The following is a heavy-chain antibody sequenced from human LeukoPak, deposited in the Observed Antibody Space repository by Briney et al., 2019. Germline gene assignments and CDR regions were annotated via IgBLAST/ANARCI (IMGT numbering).Heavy chain of an antibody. J-gene: IGHJ4*02. D-gene: IGHD5-18*01. CDR1: GYTFTSYY. CDR2: INPNSGGT. CDR3: ARINRGIQLWLYYFDY. Sequence: ASVKVSCKASGYTFTSYYMHWVRQAPGQGLEWMGWINPNSGGTNYAQKFQGRVTMTRDTSISTAYMELSRLRSDDTAVYYCARINRGIQLWLYYFDYWGQGTLVTVSS. V-gene: IGHV1-2*02.